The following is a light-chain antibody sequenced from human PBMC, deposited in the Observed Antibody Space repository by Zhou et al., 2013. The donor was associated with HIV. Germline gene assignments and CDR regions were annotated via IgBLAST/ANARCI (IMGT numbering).Light chain of an antibody. V-gene: IGKV1-NL1*01. Sequence: DIQMTQSPSSLSTSVGDRVTITCRASQDISNSLAWYQQRSGKAPRLLVYTASTLESGVPSRFSGSGSGTDYSLTISSLQPEDFATYFCQQYYTIHYTLVRGT. J-gene: IGKJ2*01. CDR2: TAS. CDR3: QQYYTIHYT. CDR1: QDISNS.